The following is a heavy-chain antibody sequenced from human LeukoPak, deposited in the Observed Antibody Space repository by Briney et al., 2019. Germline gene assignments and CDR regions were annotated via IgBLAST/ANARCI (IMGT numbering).Heavy chain of an antibody. J-gene: IGHJ4*02. V-gene: IGHV4-61*02. D-gene: IGHD3-10*01. Sequence: SETLSLTCTVSGGSISSSSYYWSWIRQPAGKGLEWIGRIYTSGSTNYNPSLKSRVTISVDTSKNQFSLKLSSVTAADTAVYYCARGRYDLWFGEGDDYWGQGTLVTVSS. CDR1: GGSISSSSYY. CDR2: IYTSGST. CDR3: ARGRYDLWFGEGDDY.